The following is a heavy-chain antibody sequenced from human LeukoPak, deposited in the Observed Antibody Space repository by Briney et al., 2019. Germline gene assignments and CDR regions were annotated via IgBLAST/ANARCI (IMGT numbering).Heavy chain of an antibody. V-gene: IGHV1-69*13. D-gene: IGHD6-19*01. J-gene: IGHJ4*02. Sequence: VASVTVSCKASGGTFSSYAISWVRQAPGQGLEWMGGIIPIFGTANYAQKFQGRVTITADESTSTAYMELSSLRSEDTAVYYCAGPYSSGQSDYWGQGTLVTVSS. CDR1: GGTFSSYA. CDR3: AGPYSSGQSDY. CDR2: IIPIFGTA.